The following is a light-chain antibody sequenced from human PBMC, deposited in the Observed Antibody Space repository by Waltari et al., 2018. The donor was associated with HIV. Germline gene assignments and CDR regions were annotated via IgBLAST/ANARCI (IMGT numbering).Light chain of an antibody. CDR2: NNN. J-gene: IGLJ1*01. V-gene: IGLV1-47*01. CDR1: TSNIGSNY. Sequence: QSVLSQPPSASGTPGQRVTISCSGSTSNIGSNYVYWFQQFPGTTPKLLNFNNNQLPSGVTVRYSGSNAVTSASLAISGLRSEDEGDYYCAAWDDSLSGQGVFGTGTKVTVL. CDR3: AAWDDSLSGQGV.